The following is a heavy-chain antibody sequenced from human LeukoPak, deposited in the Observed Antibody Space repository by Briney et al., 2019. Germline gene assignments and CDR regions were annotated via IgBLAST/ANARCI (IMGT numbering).Heavy chain of an antibody. Sequence: SVKVSCKASGGTFNTYPISWVRQAPGQGLEWMGRIMPMFGTAHYAQKYQGRVSITADKSTTTAYMDLNNLRSEDTAVYYCATVGVAVAGSESDYWGQGTLVTVSS. CDR1: GGTFNTYP. CDR3: ATVGVAVAGSESDY. D-gene: IGHD6-19*01. V-gene: IGHV1-69*06. CDR2: IMPMFGTA. J-gene: IGHJ4*02.